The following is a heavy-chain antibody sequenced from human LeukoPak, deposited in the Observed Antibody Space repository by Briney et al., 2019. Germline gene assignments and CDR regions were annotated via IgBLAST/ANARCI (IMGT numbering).Heavy chain of an antibody. CDR2: ISSSSSTI. D-gene: IGHD3-10*01. J-gene: IGHJ4*02. CDR3: ARDGPGGSADY. CDR1: GFTFSSYS. V-gene: IGHV3-48*01. Sequence: PGGSLRLSCAASGFTFSSYSMNWVRQAPGKGLEWVSYISSSSSTIYYADSVKGRFTISRDNAKNSLYLQMNSLRAEDTAVYYCARDGPGGSADYWGQGTLVTVSS.